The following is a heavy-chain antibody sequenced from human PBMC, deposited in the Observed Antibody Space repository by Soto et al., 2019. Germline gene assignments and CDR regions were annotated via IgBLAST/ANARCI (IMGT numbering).Heavy chain of an antibody. CDR3: ARDQLYYNDISGRPLNAFDV. V-gene: IGHV3-23*01. CDR1: GFTFSSYA. Sequence: PGGSLRLSCAASGFTFSSYAMSWVRQAPGKGLEWVSAISGSGGSTYYADSVKGRFTISRDNSKNTLYLQMKSLRAEDTAVYYCARDQLYYNDISGRPLNAFDVWGQGTMVTVSS. CDR2: ISGSGGST. J-gene: IGHJ3*01. D-gene: IGHD3-22*01.